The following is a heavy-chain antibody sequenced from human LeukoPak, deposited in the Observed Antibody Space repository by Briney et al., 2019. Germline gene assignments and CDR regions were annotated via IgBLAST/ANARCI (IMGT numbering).Heavy chain of an antibody. D-gene: IGHD4-23*01. CDR3: ARYGGSLPYYFDY. CDR1: GGSFSGYY. J-gene: IGHJ4*02. Sequence: SETLSLTCAVYGGSFSGYYWSWIRQPPGKGLEWIGEINHSGSTNYNPSLKSRVTISVDTSKNQSSLKLSSVTAADTAVYYCARYGGSLPYYFDYWGQGTLVTVSS. V-gene: IGHV4-34*01. CDR2: INHSGST.